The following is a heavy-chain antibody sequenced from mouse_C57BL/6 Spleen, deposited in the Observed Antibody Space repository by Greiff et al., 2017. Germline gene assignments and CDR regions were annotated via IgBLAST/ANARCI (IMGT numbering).Heavy chain of an antibody. D-gene: IGHD2-4*01. V-gene: IGHV1-76*01. CDR2: IYPGSGNT. Sequence: VQPQQSGAELVRPGASVKLSCKASGYTFTDYYINWVKQRPGQGLEWIARIYPGSGNTYYNEKFKGKATLTAEKSSSTAYMQLSSLTSEDSAVYFCAIEEIYYYYDGFAYWGQGTLVTVSA. J-gene: IGHJ3*01. CDR1: GYTFTDYY. CDR3: AIEEIYYYYDGFAY.